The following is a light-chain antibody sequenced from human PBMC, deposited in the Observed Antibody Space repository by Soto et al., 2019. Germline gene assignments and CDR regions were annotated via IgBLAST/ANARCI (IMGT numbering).Light chain of an antibody. CDR1: QSVSSN. Sequence: EIVMTQSPATLSVSPGERATLSCRASQSVSSNLAWYQQKPGQAPRLLIYGASTRSTGIPARFSGRGSGTEFNLTISSLQSEDCAVYYCQQCNDWPHTFGQGTKLEI. J-gene: IGKJ2*01. V-gene: IGKV3-15*01. CDR2: GAS. CDR3: QQCNDWPHT.